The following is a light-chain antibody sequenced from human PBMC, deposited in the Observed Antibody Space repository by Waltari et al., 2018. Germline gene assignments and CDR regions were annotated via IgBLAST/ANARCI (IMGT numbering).Light chain of an antibody. J-gene: IGKJ1*01. V-gene: IGKV2D-29*01. CDR3: MQTKQFPWT. CDR1: QRLLYTDGSTY. Sequence: DIVMTQTPVSLSVTPGQSASLSRKSSQRLLYTDGSTYSYWYLQKAGQPPQLLIYEISKRFSGVPDRFSGSGSGTDFTLKISRVEAEDVGVYYCMQTKQFPWTLGQGTKVEVK. CDR2: EIS.